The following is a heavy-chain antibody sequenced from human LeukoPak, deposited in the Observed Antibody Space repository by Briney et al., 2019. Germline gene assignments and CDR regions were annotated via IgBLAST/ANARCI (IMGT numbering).Heavy chain of an antibody. J-gene: IGHJ5*02. CDR2: IYYSGST. V-gene: IGHV4-59*01. Sequence: SETLSLTCTVSGGSISSYYWSWIRQPPGKGLEWIGYIYYSGSTNYNPSLKSRVTISVDTSKNQFSLKLSSVTAADTAVYYCARGAYCSSTSCYISWFDPWGQGTLVTVSS. D-gene: IGHD2-2*02. CDR3: ARGAYCSSTSCYISWFDP. CDR1: GGSISSYY.